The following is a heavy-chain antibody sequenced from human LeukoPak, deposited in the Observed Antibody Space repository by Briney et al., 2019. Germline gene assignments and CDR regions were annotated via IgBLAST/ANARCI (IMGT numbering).Heavy chain of an antibody. J-gene: IGHJ4*02. Sequence: ASVKVSCKASGYTFTGYYMHWVRQATGQGLEWMGWMNPNSGNTGYAQKFQGRVTITRNTSISTAYMELSSLRSEDTAVYYCARGPYSSGWTPLDYWGQGTLVTVSS. D-gene: IGHD6-19*01. CDR2: MNPNSGNT. V-gene: IGHV1-8*03. CDR1: GYTFTGYY. CDR3: ARGPYSSGWTPLDY.